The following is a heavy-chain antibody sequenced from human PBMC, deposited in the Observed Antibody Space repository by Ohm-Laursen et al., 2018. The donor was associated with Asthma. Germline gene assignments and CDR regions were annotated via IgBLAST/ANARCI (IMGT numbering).Heavy chain of an antibody. J-gene: IGHJ4*02. V-gene: IGHV4-34*09. CDR3: ARGTFYYESTGYYFFDH. Sequence: TLSLTCAVYGESFSGFYWSWIRQPPGKGLEWIGYIYYSGSTYYNPSLKSRVTISVDTSKNQFSLKLSSVTAADTAVYYCARGTFYYESTGYYFFDHWGQGALVTVSS. CDR2: IYYSGST. D-gene: IGHD3-22*01. CDR1: GESFSGFY.